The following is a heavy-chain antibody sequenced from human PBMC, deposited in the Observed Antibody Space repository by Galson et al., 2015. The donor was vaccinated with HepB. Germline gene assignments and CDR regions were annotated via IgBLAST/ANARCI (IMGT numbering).Heavy chain of an antibody. J-gene: IGHJ4*02. V-gene: IGHV3-21*01. CDR1: GFTFSSYS. D-gene: IGHD3-22*01. Sequence: SLRLSCAASGFTFSSYSMNWVRQAPGEGLEWVSSISSSSSYIYYADSVKGRFTISRDNAKNSLYLQMNSLRAEDTAVYYCARYYYDSSGYPYFDYWGQGTLVTVSS. CDR3: ARYYYDSSGYPYFDY. CDR2: ISSSSSYI.